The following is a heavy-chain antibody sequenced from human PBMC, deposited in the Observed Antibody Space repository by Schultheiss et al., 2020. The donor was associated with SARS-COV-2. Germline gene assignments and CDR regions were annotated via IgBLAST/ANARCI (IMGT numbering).Heavy chain of an antibody. V-gene: IGHV4-4*07. CDR1: GGSFSGYY. J-gene: IGHJ5*02. CDR2: IYTSGST. Sequence: SETLSLTCAVYGGSFSGYYWSWIRQPAGKGLEWIGRIYTSGSTNYNPSLKSRVTMSVDTSKNQFSLKLSSVTAADTAVYYCARDRAVYDFWSGYSPANWFDPWGQGTPVTVSS. CDR3: ARDRAVYDFWSGYSPANWFDP. D-gene: IGHD3-3*01.